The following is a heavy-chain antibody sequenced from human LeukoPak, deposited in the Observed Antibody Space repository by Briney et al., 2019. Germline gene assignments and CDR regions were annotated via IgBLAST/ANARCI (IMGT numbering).Heavy chain of an antibody. Sequence: GGSLRLSCSASGFTFSGYSMNWVRQAPGKGLEWVSYISSRSRTIYYADSVKGRFTISRDNAKNSLYLQMNSLRAEDTALYYCARKGLPDYWGQGTLVTVSS. V-gene: IGHV3-48*04. CDR3: ARKGLPDY. J-gene: IGHJ4*02. CDR2: ISSRSRTI. CDR1: GFTFSGYS.